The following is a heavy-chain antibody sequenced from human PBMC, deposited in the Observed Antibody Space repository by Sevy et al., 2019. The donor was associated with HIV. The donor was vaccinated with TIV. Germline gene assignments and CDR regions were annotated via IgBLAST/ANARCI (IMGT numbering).Heavy chain of an antibody. J-gene: IGHJ4*02. CDR3: PHETFGRFES. V-gene: IGHV3-7*01. D-gene: IGHD3-16*01. CDR1: GFTFSANW. Sequence: GGFLRLSCAASGFTFSANWMNCVRQAPGKGLEWVANIKADGSDKHYVDSVEGRFTISRDNAKNLLFLQMNSLRVEDTAVYHCPHETFGRFESWGQGTLVTVSS. CDR2: IKADGSDK.